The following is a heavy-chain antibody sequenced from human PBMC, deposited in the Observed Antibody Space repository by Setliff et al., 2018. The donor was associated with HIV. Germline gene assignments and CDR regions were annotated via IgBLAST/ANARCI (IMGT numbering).Heavy chain of an antibody. CDR1: GYTFTNYN. D-gene: IGHD6-13*01. V-gene: IGHV1-46*01. J-gene: IGHJ4*02. CDR2: VNPSGGST. CDR3: ARPGIAAADYYFDY. Sequence: ASVMVSCKASGYTFTNYNIHWVRQAPGQGLEWVGMVNPSGGSTAYAQKFQGRVTIIRDTSTSTVYMDLSSLRSEDTAVYYCARPGIAAADYYFDYWGQGALVTVSS.